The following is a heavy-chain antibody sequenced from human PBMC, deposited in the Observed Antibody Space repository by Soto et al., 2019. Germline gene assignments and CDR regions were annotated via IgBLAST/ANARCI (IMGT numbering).Heavy chain of an antibody. V-gene: IGHV3-73*01. J-gene: IGHJ2*01. D-gene: IGHD3-22*01. CDR2: IRSKANSYAT. Sequence: LRLSCAASGFTFSGSAMHWVRQASGKGLEWVGRIRSKANSYATAYAASVKGRFTISRDDSKNTAYLQMNSLKTEDTAVYYCTRQMSDYYDSSGYYYGWYFDLWGRGTLVTVSS. CDR1: GFTFSGSA. CDR3: TRQMSDYYDSSGYYYGWYFDL.